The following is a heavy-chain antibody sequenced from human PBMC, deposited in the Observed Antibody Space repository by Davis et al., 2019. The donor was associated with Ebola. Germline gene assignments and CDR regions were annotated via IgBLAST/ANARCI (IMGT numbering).Heavy chain of an antibody. CDR1: GFTFSGSA. V-gene: IGHV3-73*01. J-gene: IGHJ4*02. Sequence: GGSLRLSCAASGFTFSGSAMHWVRQASGTGLEWVGRIRRKANSYATAYAASVKGRFTISRDDSKNTAYLQMNSLKTEDTAVYYCTRHLMVQGVYSDYWGQGTLVTVSS. CDR2: IRRKANSYAT. CDR3: TRHLMVQGVYSDY. D-gene: IGHD3-10*01.